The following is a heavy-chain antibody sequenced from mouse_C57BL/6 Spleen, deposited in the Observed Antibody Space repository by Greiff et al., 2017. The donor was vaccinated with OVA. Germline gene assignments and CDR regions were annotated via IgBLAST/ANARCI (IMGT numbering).Heavy chain of an antibody. D-gene: IGHD2-3*01. V-gene: IGHV5-17*01. CDR3: ARGLLFYAMDY. CDR2: ISSGSSTI. J-gene: IGHJ4*01. CDR1: GFTFSDYG. Sequence: EVQLQESGGGLVKPGGSLKLSCAASGFTFSDYGMHWVRQAPEKGLEWVAYISSGSSTIYSADTVKGRVTISSDNAKNTLFLQMTSLRSEDTAMYYCARGLLFYAMDYWGQGTSVTVSS.